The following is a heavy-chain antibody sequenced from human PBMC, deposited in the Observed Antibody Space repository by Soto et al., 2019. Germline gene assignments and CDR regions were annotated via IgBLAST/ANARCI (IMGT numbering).Heavy chain of an antibody. CDR2: VSYDGSKQ. CDR1: GFTFSNYA. V-gene: IGHV3-30-3*01. J-gene: IGHJ4*02. D-gene: IGHD3-22*01. Sequence: QVQLVESGGGVVQPGRSLRVSCAASGFTFSNYAMHWVRQAPGKGLEWVAVVSYDGSKQFYADSVEGRFTISRDSSKSALYLHMDILRDEGTAVYYCARDRVYYYDNSGYYNFAYWGQGTLVTVSS. CDR3: ARDRVYYYDNSGYYNFAY.